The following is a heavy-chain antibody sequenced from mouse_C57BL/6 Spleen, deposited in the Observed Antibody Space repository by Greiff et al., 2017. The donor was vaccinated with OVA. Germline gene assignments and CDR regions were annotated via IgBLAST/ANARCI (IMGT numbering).Heavy chain of an antibody. CDR2: IDPSDSYT. CDR1: GYTFTSYW. Sequence: VQLQQPGAELVKPGASVKLSCKASGYTFTSYWMQWVKQRPGQGLEWIGEIDPSDSYTNYNQKFKGKATLTVDTSSSTAYMQLSSLTSEDSAVYYCARGITTVVGGYAMDYWGQGTSVTVSS. V-gene: IGHV1-50*01. J-gene: IGHJ4*01. D-gene: IGHD1-1*01. CDR3: ARGITTVVGGYAMDY.